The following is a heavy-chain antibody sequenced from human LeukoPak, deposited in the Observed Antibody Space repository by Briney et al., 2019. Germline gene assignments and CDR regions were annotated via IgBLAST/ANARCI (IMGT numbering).Heavy chain of an antibody. V-gene: IGHV3-23*01. CDR1: GFTFSNSA. CDR2: ISDSGGKT. Sequence: GGSLRLSCAASGFTFSNSAMTWVRQAPGKGLEWVSAISDSGGKTHYADSVKGRFTISRGNSKNTLYLQMSSLRVEHTAIYYCAKDWSCDYWAQGTLITVSS. CDR3: AKDWSCDY. D-gene: IGHD1-26*01. J-gene: IGHJ4*02.